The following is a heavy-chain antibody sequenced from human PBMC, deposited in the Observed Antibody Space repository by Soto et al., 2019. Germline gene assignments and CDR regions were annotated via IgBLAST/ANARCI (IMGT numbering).Heavy chain of an antibody. CDR1: GFTFSSYA. CDR3: AKDYDYSNPFDY. CDR2: ISGSGGST. D-gene: IGHD4-4*01. J-gene: IGHJ4*02. Sequence: WSLRLSCAASGFTFSSYAMSWVRQAPGKGLEWVSAISGSGGSTYYADSVKGRFTISRDNSKNTLYLQMNSLRAEDTAVYYCAKDYDYSNPFDYWGQGSLVTVSS. V-gene: IGHV3-23*01.